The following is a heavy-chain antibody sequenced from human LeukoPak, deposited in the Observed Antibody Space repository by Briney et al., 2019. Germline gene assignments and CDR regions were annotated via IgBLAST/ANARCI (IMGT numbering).Heavy chain of an antibody. CDR1: GFTFSSYS. D-gene: IGHD5-18*01. V-gene: IGHV3-48*01. CDR3: ASDLSYGLPDAFDI. CDR2: ISSSSSTI. J-gene: IGHJ3*02. Sequence: PGGSLRLSCAASGFTFSSYSMNWVRQAPGKGLEWVSYISSSSSTIYYADSVKGRFTISRDNAKNSLYLQMNSLRAEDTAVYYCASDLSYGLPDAFDIWGQGTMVTVSS.